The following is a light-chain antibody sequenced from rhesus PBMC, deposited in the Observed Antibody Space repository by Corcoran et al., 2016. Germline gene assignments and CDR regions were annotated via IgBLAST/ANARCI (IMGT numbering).Light chain of an antibody. CDR3: QQHHTTPRT. Sequence: DVQMTQSPSSLSASVGDRVTITCRASQDSGNWLAWYLQKPGQAPRLLIYKASTLQSGVPSRFSGSGSGTEFTLTIINLQPEDFATYYCQQHHTTPRTFGQGTKVEIK. CDR2: KAS. J-gene: IGKJ1*01. V-gene: IGKV1-21*01. CDR1: QDSGNW.